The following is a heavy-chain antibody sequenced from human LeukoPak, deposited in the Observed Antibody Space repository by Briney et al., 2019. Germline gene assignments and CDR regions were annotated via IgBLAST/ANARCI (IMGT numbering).Heavy chain of an antibody. Sequence: ASVKVSCKASGGTFSSYAISWVRQAPGQGLEWMGWMNPNSGNTGYAQKFQGRVTMTRNTSISTAYMELSSLRSEDTAVYYCARGLEGATSWSYWGQGTLVTVSS. J-gene: IGHJ4*02. CDR2: MNPNSGNT. V-gene: IGHV1-8*02. CDR3: ARGLEGATSWSY. D-gene: IGHD1-26*01. CDR1: GGTFSSYA.